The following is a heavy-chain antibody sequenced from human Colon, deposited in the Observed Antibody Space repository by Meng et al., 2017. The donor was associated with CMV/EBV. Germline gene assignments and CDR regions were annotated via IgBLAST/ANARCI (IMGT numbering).Heavy chain of an antibody. CDR3: AKDMRQSEDYYGMDV. J-gene: IGHJ6*02. V-gene: IGHV3-43*01. D-gene: IGHD2-15*01. Sequence: GGSLRLSCAASGFTFEDFTMHWVRQAPGKGLEWVSLIGWDGDSTFYADSVKGRFTISRDNSKNSLYLQMNGLRTEDTAIYYCAKDMRQSEDYYGMDVWGQGTTVTVSS. CDR2: IGWDGDST. CDR1: GFTFEDFT.